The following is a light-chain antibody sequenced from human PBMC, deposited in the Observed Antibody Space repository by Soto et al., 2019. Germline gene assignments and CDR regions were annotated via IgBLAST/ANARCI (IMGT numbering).Light chain of an antibody. CDR2: EES. Sequence: DIQLTQSPSSLSASVGDRVTNTCRASQAITNNLAWYQQKPGNPPKLLIYEESTLHSGVPSRFSGRKVGTQFILTIDSLQPEDFATYYCQQVKSYPRTFGGGTKVDIK. CDR1: QAITNN. V-gene: IGKV1-9*01. CDR3: QQVKSYPRT. J-gene: IGKJ4*01.